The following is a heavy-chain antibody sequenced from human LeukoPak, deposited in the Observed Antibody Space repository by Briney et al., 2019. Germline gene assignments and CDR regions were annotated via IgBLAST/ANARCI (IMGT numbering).Heavy chain of an antibody. CDR3: AKSNRLMYVFAY. V-gene: IGHV3-33*06. Sequence: GGSLRLSCAASGFTFSSYGMHWVRQAPGKGLEWVAVIWYDGSNKYYADSVKGRFTISRDNSKNTLYLQMNSLRAEDTAVYYCAKSNRLMYVFAYWGQGTLVTVSS. D-gene: IGHD1-14*01. CDR2: IWYDGSNK. CDR1: GFTFSSYG. J-gene: IGHJ4*02.